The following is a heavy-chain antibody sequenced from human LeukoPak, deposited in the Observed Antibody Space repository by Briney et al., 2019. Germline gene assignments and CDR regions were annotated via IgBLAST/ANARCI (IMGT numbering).Heavy chain of an antibody. CDR3: ARDTLIAAPKTGTVTRIGWFDP. V-gene: IGHV3-7*01. D-gene: IGHD6-13*01. J-gene: IGHJ5*02. Sequence: GGSLRLSCAASGLIFSTNWMSWVRQAPGKGLEWVANINQDGSEKFYVDSVKGRFTISRDNSKNTLFLQMNSLRADDTAVYYCARDTLIAAPKTGTVTRIGWFDPWGQGTLVTVSS. CDR2: INQDGSEK. CDR1: GLIFSTNW.